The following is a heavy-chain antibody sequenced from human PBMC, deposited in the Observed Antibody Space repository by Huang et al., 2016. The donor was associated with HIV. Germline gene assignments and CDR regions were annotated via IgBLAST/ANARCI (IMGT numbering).Heavy chain of an antibody. J-gene: IGHJ3*02. D-gene: IGHD2-2*01. V-gene: IGHV4-39*01. CDR1: GGSISSSSYY. CDR3: ARHMDCSSSSCLAGGHERGPFDM. CDR2: IYYIGSP. Sequence: QLQLQESGPGLVKPSETLSLTCSVSGGSISSSSYYWGWIRQPPGKGLEWIGSIYYIGSPFYNPSLKSRVTISVDTSKNQFSRRLSSVTAADTSVYYCARHMDCSSSSCLAGGHERGPFDMWGQGTMVTVSS.